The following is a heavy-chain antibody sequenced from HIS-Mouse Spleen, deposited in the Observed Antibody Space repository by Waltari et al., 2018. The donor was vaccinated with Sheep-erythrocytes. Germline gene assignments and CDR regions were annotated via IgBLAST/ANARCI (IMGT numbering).Heavy chain of an antibody. Sequence: QVQLVESGGGVVQPGRSLRLSCAASGFTFSSYGMHWVRQAPGKGLELVAVISYDGSKKSYADSVQGRFTISRDNSKNTLYLQMNSLRAEDTAVYYCAKDRRGFWDYWGQGTLVTVSS. CDR1: GFTFSSYG. CDR3: AKDRRGFWDY. D-gene: IGHD3-10*01. CDR2: ISYDGSKK. J-gene: IGHJ4*02. V-gene: IGHV3-30*18.